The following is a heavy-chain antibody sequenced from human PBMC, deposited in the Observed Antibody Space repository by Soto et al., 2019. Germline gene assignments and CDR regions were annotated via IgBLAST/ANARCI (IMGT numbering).Heavy chain of an antibody. Sequence: WGSLGVSCASSEFTFSSYAMFWVGQGPGKGLDWLAVASIGGSTNYADSVRGRFTISRDNSKNTLSLQMNSLTAEDTAVYFCAKRRGAGGHFDYWGQGALVTVSS. V-gene: IGHV3-23*01. J-gene: IGHJ4*02. D-gene: IGHD2-15*01. CDR1: EFTFSSYA. CDR2: ASIGGST. CDR3: AKRRGAGGHFDY.